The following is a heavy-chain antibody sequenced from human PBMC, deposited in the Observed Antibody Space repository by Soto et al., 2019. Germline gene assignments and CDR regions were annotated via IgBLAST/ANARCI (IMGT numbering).Heavy chain of an antibody. J-gene: IGHJ5*02. D-gene: IGHD3-10*01. CDR1: GGSISSGDYY. Sequence: QVQLQESGPGLVKPSQTLSLTCTVSGGSISSGDYYWSWIRQPPGKGLEWIGYIYYSGSTYYNPSLKSRVTISVDTSKNQFSLKLSSVTAVDTAVYYCASLIPSPGFGANWFDPWGQGTLVTVSS. CDR2: IYYSGST. V-gene: IGHV4-30-4*01. CDR3: ASLIPSPGFGANWFDP.